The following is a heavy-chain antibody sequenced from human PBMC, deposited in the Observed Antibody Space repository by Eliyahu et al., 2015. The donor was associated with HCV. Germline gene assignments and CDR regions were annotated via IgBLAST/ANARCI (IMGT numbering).Heavy chain of an antibody. D-gene: IGHD1-26*01. CDR1: GXTFTSYY. CDR2: INPSXGST. Sequence: QVQLVQSGAEVKKPGASVXVSCKASGXTFTSYYMHWVRQAPGQGLEWMGIINPSXGSTSYAQKFQGRVTMTRDTSTSTVYMELSSLRSEDTAVYYCASQRVGAVFDYWGQGTLVTVSS. CDR3: ASQRVGAVFDY. V-gene: IGHV1-46*01. J-gene: IGHJ4*02.